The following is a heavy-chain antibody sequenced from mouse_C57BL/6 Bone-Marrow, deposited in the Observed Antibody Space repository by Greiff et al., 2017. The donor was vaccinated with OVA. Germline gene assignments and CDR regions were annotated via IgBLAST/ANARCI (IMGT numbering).Heavy chain of an antibody. CDR2: ISDGGSYT. V-gene: IGHV5-4*03. D-gene: IGHD2-14*01. CDR1: GFTFSSYA. CDR3: ARGGGTGFAY. J-gene: IGHJ3*01. Sequence: EVKLVESGGGLVKPGGSLKLSCAASGFTFSSYAMSWVRQTPEKRLEWVATISDGGSYTYYPDNVKGRFTISRDNAKNNLYLQMSHLKSEDTAMYYCARGGGTGFAYWGQGTLVTVSA.